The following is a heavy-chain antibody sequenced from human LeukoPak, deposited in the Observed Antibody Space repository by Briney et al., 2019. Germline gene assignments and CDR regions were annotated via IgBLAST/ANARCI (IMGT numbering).Heavy chain of an antibody. CDR1: GGTFSSYA. V-gene: IGHV1-69*13. CDR3: ARHDSSGYYYDDAFDI. CDR2: IIPIFGTA. D-gene: IGHD3-22*01. Sequence: ASVKVPCKASGGTFSSYAISWVRQAPRQGLEWMGGIIPIFGTANYAQKFQGRVTITADESTSTAYMELSSLRSEDTAVYYCARHDSSGYYYDDAFDIWGQGTMVTVSS. J-gene: IGHJ3*02.